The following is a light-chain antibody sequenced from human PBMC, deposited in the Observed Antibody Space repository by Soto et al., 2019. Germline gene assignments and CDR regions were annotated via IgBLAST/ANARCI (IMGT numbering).Light chain of an antibody. CDR3: CSYAGGSTFV. CDR1: TSDVGGYNL. V-gene: IGLV2-23*02. J-gene: IGLJ1*01. CDR2: EVD. Sequence: QSALTQPASVSGSPGQSITISCTGTTSDVGGYNLVSWYQQYPDKVPKLIIYEVDKRPSGISHRFSGSKSGNTASLTISGLRAEDEADYYCCSYAGGSTFVFGSGTKVTVL.